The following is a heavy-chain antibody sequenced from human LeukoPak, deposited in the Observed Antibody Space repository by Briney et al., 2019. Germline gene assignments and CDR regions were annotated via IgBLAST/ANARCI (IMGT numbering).Heavy chain of an antibody. Sequence: SETLSLTCTVSGGSISSYYWSWIRQPPGKGLEWIGYIYYSGSTNYNPSLKSRVTISVDTSKNQFSLKLSSVTAADTAVYYCARDSAAGSYYYYYMDVWGKGTTVIISS. CDR2: IYYSGST. D-gene: IGHD6-13*01. J-gene: IGHJ6*03. V-gene: IGHV4-59*01. CDR1: GGSISSYY. CDR3: ARDSAAGSYYYYYMDV.